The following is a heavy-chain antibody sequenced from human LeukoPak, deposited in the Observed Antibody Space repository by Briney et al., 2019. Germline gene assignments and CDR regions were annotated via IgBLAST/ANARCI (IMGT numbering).Heavy chain of an antibody. CDR2: ISAYNGNT. J-gene: IGHJ6*02. V-gene: IGHV1-18*04. D-gene: IGHD3-10*01. CDR3: ARVLVTMVRGVITPHYGMDV. Sequence: ASVKVSCKASGYTFTGYYMHWVRQAPGQGLEWMGWISAYNGNTNYAQKLQGRVTMTTDTSTSTAYMELRSLRSDDTAVYYCARVLVTMVRGVITPHYGMDVWGQGTTVTVSS. CDR1: GYTFTGYY.